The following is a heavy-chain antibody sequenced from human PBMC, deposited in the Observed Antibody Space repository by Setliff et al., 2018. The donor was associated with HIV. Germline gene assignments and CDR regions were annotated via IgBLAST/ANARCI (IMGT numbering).Heavy chain of an antibody. J-gene: IGHJ4*02. V-gene: IGHV3-15*01. D-gene: IGHD3-3*01. CDR2: ISPNGGTR. Sequence: PGGSLRLSCAASGFTFSDYYMTWIRQAPGKGLEWVSYISPNGGTRDYAAPVKGRFTISRDDSKNTLYLQMNSLKSEDTAIYYCTTGSNSFWSGYSKHWGQGALVTVSS. CDR3: TTGSNSFWSGYSKH. CDR1: GFTFSDYY.